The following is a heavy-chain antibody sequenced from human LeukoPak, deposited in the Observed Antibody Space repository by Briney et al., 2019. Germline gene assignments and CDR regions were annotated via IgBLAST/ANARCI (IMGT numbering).Heavy chain of an antibody. CDR2: ISGSAGST. V-gene: IGHV3-23*01. Sequence: GGSLRLSCAASGFTFSIYAMSWVRQAPGKGLEWVSGISGSAGSTYYADSVKGRFTFSRDNAKNSLHLQMDSLRVEDTAVYYCARSYYDILTGQPYYFDYWGQGALVTVSS. D-gene: IGHD3-9*01. J-gene: IGHJ4*02. CDR3: ARSYYDILTGQPYYFDY. CDR1: GFTFSIYA.